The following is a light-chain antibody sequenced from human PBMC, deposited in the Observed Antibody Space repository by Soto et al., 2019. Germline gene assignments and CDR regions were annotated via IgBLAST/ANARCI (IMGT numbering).Light chain of an antibody. J-gene: IGKJ1*01. V-gene: IGKV1-5*01. CDR1: QTISRV. CDR3: QEYNNYWT. CDR2: TAS. Sequence: DIQMTQSTSTLSASVGDTVTITCRASQTISRVLAWYQQKPGKARRLLIYTASTLESGVPSRFSASGSGTEFTLTISSLHPDDFATYYCQEYNNYWTFGQGTKV.